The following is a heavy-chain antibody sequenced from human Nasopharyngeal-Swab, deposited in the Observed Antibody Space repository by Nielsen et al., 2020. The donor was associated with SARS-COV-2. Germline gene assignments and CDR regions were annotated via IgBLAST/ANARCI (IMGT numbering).Heavy chain of an antibody. CDR3: ARVRQSGSYFAFDQ. J-gene: IGHJ4*02. Sequence: GESLKISCAASGFTVSSNFMIWVRQAPGKGLEWVSVIYSGGRTFYADSVRGRFTISRDNSKNTLYLQMNSLRAEDTAVYYCARVRQSGSYFAFDQWGQGTRVTVSS. D-gene: IGHD1-26*01. V-gene: IGHV3-53*01. CDR2: IYSGGRT. CDR1: GFTVSSNF.